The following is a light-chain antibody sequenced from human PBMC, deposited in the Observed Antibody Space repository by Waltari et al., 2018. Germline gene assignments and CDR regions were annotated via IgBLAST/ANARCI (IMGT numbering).Light chain of an antibody. Sequence: EIVMTQSPLSLPVTPGEPASISCRSSQSLLHSNGYNYLDWYLQKPGQSPQLLIYLTSNRASGVPDRCSGSGSGTDFTLKISRVEAEDVGVYYCMQALQTPPAYTFGQGTKLEIK. V-gene: IGKV2-28*01. CDR3: MQALQTPPAYT. CDR1: QSLLHSNGYNY. CDR2: LTS. J-gene: IGKJ2*01.